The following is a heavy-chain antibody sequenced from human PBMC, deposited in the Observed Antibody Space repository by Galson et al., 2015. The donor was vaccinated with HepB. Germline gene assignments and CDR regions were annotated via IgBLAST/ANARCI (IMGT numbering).Heavy chain of an antibody. CDR3: AMDRTLYYDTSGYSGAFDI. CDR1: GGSFNTYA. J-gene: IGHJ3*02. CDR2: IIPTFDTP. V-gene: IGHV1-69*06. Sequence: SVKVSCKASGGSFNTYAINWLRQAPGQGLEWMGGIIPTFDTPIYEQTFQDTVTISADKSTSTAYMELSSLTSEDTALYFCAMDRTLYYDTSGYSGAFDIWGQGTMVTLSS. D-gene: IGHD3-22*01.